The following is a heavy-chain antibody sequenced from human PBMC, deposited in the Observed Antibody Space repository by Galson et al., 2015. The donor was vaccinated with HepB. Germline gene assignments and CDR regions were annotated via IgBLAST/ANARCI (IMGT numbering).Heavy chain of an antibody. CDR1: GGSISSGGYY. J-gene: IGHJ4*02. D-gene: IGHD4-17*01. CDR3: ARAILPTLTAGRYVGY. V-gene: IGHV4-39*07. CDR2: IDYSGST. Sequence: SETLSLTCTVSGGSISSGGYYWSWIRQHPGKGLEWIGEIDYSGSTNYNPSLKSRVTISVDTSKNQFSLKLNSVTAADTALYYCARAILPTLTAGRYVGYWGQGTLVTVSS.